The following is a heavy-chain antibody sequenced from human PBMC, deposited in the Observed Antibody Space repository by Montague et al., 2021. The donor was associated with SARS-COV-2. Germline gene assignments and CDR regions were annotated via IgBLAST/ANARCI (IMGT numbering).Heavy chain of an antibody. V-gene: IGHV3-21*01. J-gene: IGHJ4*02. D-gene: IGHD1-1*01. CDR1: GFTFSIYS. CDR2: ISGGGTYT. Sequence: SLRLSCAASGFTFSIYSMNWVRQAPGKGLEWVSSISGGGTYTHYADSVKGRFTISRDNAKNSLYLQMNSLTVEDTAVYYCARTWKDQPIDYWGQGTLVTVSS. CDR3: ARTWKDQPIDY.